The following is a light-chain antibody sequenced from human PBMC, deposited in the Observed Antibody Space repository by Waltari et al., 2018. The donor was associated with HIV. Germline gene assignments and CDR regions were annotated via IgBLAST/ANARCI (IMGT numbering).Light chain of an antibody. J-gene: IGKJ3*01. CDR1: QSISSY. V-gene: IGKV1-39*01. CDR3: QQSGFT. CDR2: AAS. Sequence: DIQMTQSPSSLSASVGDRVTITCRASQSISSYLNWYQQKPGKAPKLLIYAASSLQSEVPSRFSGSGSGTDFTLTISSLQPEDFATYYCQQSGFTFGPGTKVDIK.